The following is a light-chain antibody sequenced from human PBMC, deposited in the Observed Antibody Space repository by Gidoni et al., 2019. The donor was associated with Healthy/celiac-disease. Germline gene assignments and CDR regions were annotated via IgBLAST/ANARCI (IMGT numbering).Light chain of an antibody. V-gene: IGKV4-1*01. CDR3: QQYYSTPPLT. CDR2: WAS. J-gene: IGKJ4*01. CDR1: QSVLYSSNNKNY. Sequence: DIVMTQSPDSLAVSLGERATINCKSSQSVLYSSNNKNYVAWYQQKPGQHPKLLIYWASTRESGVPDRFSGSVSGTDFTRTISSLQAEDVAVYYCQQYYSTPPLTFGGGTKVEIK.